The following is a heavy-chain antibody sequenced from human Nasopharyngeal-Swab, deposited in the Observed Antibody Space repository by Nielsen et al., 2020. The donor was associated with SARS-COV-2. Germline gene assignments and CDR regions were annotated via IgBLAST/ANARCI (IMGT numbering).Heavy chain of an antibody. J-gene: IGHJ4*02. CDR2: TKEDGTVT. CDR3: ADPPFSEY. V-gene: IGHV3-7*03. Sequence: GVLKISCAATGFTFSSYWMSWVRQAPGRGLEWLAHTKEDGTVTHYVDSVRGRFTVSRDNAKNSLFLQMNSLRADYTALYYCADPPFSEYWGQGTLVTVSS. CDR1: GFTFSSYW.